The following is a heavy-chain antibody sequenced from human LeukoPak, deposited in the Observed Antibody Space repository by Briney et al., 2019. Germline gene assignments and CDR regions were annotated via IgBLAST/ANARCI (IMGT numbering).Heavy chain of an antibody. V-gene: IGHV3-21*01. CDR3: ASSSRGGGVFDY. CDR2: ISSSSSYI. D-gene: IGHD2-21*01. CDR1: GFTFSSYS. Sequence: GGSLRLSCAASGFTFSSYSMNWVRQAPGKGLEWVSSISSSSSYIYYADSVKGRFTISRDNAKNSLYLQMNSLRAEDTAVYYCASSSRGGGVFDYWGQGTLVTVSS. J-gene: IGHJ4*02.